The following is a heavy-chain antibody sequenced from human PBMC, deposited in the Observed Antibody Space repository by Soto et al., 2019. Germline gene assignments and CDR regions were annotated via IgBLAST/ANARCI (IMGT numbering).Heavy chain of an antibody. J-gene: IGHJ4*02. D-gene: IGHD6-13*01. V-gene: IGHV3-74*01. CDR2: IDNGGTIT. Sequence: EVQLVESGGGLVQPGGSLRLSCAASGFTFSTYWMHWVRQVPGKGLVWVSRIDNGGTITNYADSVKGRFTISRDNAKNTLYLQMNSLRAKDTAMYYCARDWTTAGPSSFDFWGQGTLVTVSP. CDR1: GFTFSTYW. CDR3: ARDWTTAGPSSFDF.